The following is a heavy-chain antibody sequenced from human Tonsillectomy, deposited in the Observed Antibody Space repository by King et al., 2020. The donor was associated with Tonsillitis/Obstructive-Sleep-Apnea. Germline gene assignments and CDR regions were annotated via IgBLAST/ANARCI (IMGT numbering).Heavy chain of an antibody. J-gene: IGHJ6*03. CDR1: GYSLTRYA. CDR3: ARGISGITGTPTYYYYMDV. D-gene: IGHD1-7*01. Sequence: QLVQSGSELKKPGASVKVSCKASGYSLTRYAINWVRQAPGQGLEWMGRINTNTGNPTYAQGFTGRFVFSLDTSVSTASLPISSLKAEDTAVYYCARGISGITGTPTYYYYMDVWGKGTTVTVSS. V-gene: IGHV7-4-1*02. CDR2: INTNTGNP.